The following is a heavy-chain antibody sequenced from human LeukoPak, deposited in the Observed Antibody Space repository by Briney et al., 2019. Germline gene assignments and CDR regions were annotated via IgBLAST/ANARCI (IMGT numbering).Heavy chain of an antibody. J-gene: IGHJ5*02. D-gene: IGHD6-13*01. CDR3: ARVAAAAGTGFDR. V-gene: IGHV1-8*01. CDR1: GYTFTSYD. Sequence: ASVKVSCKASGYTFTSYDINWVRQATGQGLEWMGWMNPNGGNTGYAQKFQGRVTMTRNTSISTAYMELSSLRSEDTAVYYCARVAAAAGTGFDRWGQGTLVTVSS. CDR2: MNPNGGNT.